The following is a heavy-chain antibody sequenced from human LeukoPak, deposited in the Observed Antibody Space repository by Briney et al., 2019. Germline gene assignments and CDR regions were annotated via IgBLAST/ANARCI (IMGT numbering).Heavy chain of an antibody. V-gene: IGHV3-74*01. CDR1: GFTLSSYW. Sequence: GGSLRLSCAASGFTLSSYWMHWVRQAPGKGLVWVARISSDGITTTYADPVKGRFTISRDSAKNTLYLQMNSLRAEDTAVYYCSRFVVVTAGDYWGQGTLVTVPS. D-gene: IGHD2-21*02. CDR3: SRFVVVTAGDY. J-gene: IGHJ4*02. CDR2: ISSDGITT.